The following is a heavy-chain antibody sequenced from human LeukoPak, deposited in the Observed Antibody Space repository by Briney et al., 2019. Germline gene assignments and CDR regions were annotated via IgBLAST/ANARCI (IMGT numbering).Heavy chain of an antibody. Sequence: PGGSLRLSCAASGFTFSSYSMNWVRQAPGKGLEWVSYISSSSSTIYYADSVKGRLTSSRDNSKNALYLQMNSLRAEDTAVYYCAKSRRIAPDAFDIWGQGTMVTVSS. CDR1: GFTFSSYS. V-gene: IGHV3-48*01. CDR2: ISSSSSTI. D-gene: IGHD6-13*01. CDR3: AKSRRIAPDAFDI. J-gene: IGHJ3*02.